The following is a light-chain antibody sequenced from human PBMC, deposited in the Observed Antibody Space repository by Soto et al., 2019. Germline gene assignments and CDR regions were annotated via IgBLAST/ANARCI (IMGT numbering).Light chain of an antibody. CDR3: ESWDSSLKSVV. V-gene: IGLV1-51*01. CDR2: DNN. CDR1: SSNIGSNY. J-gene: IGLJ2*01. Sequence: QSVLTQPPSVSAAPGQKVTISCSGTSSNIGSNYVSWYQHLPGTAPKLLIYDNNKRSSGIPDRFSASKSGTSATLSITGLQPGDEADYYCESWDSSLKSVVFGGGTKVTVL.